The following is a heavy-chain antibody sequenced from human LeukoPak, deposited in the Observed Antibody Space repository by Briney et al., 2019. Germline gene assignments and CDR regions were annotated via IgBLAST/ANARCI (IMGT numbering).Heavy chain of an antibody. Sequence: GGSLRLSCAASGFTFNTYAMTWVRQAPGKGLEWVSAISGSGGSTYYADSVKGRFTISRDNSKNTLYLQMNSLRAEDTAVYYCAKEGRYFDPPGVFGYWGQGTLVTVSS. D-gene: IGHD3-9*01. CDR1: GFTFNTYA. CDR2: ISGSGGST. J-gene: IGHJ4*02. V-gene: IGHV3-23*01. CDR3: AKEGRYFDPPGVFGY.